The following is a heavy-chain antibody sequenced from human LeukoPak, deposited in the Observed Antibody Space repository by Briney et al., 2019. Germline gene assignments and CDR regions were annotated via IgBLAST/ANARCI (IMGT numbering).Heavy chain of an antibody. CDR2: INHSGST. CDR3: ARGRSSGWYNNYFDY. CDR1: GGSFSGYY. J-gene: IGHJ4*02. Sequence: KPSETLSLTCAVSGGSFSGYYWSWIRPPPGKGLEWIGEINHSGSTNYNPSLKSRVTISVDTSKNQFSLKLSSVTAADTAVYYCARGRSSGWYNNYFDYWGQGTLVTVSS. D-gene: IGHD6-19*01. V-gene: IGHV4-34*01.